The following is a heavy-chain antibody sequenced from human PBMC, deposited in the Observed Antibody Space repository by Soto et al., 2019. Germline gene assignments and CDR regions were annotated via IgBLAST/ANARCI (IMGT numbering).Heavy chain of an antibody. J-gene: IGHJ6*02. CDR3: ATQQLVRGMDV. V-gene: IGHV3-30-3*01. CDR2: ISYDGSNK. D-gene: IGHD6-6*01. CDR1: GFTFISDA. Sequence: GGSLILSCAASGFTFISDAMHWVRQAPGKGLEWVAVISYDGSNKYYADSVKGRFTISRDNSKNTLYLQMNSLRAEDTAVYYCATQQLVRGMDVWGQGTTVTVSS.